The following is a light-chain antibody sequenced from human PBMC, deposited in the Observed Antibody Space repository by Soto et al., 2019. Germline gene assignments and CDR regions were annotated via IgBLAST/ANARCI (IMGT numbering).Light chain of an antibody. CDR3: QQYYRSCT. CDR2: DAS. CDR1: QSVTDW. V-gene: IGKV1-5*01. J-gene: IGKJ2*02. Sequence: DIQLTQSPSTLSASVGDRVTITCRASQSVTDWLAWYQQKPGKAPKLLIYDASSLQSGVPSRFSGSGSGTEFSLTISSLQPDDFATYYCQQYYRSCTFGQGPKVDIK.